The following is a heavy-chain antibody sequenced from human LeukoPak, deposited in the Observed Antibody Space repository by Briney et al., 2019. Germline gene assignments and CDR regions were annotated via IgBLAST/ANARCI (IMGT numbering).Heavy chain of an antibody. CDR3: AKGLSILDTLDY. Sequence: PGGSLRLSCAASGFTVRSYVMSWVRQAPGKGLEWVSGISDSGGSTYYADSVKGRFTISRDNSKNTLYLQMNSLRAEDTAVYYCAKGLSILDTLDYWGQGTLVTVSS. CDR1: GFTVRSYV. J-gene: IGHJ4*02. CDR2: ISDSGGST. V-gene: IGHV3-23*01. D-gene: IGHD3-3*02.